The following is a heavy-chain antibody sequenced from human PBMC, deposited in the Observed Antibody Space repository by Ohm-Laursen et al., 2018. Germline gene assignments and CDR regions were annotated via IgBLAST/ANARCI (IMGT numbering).Heavy chain of an antibody. CDR3: ARDNRWYYDFWSGCRSYYYYGMDV. J-gene: IGHJ6*02. CDR2: ISSSGSTI. D-gene: IGHD3-3*01. Sequence: SLRLSCSASGFTFSDYYMSWIRQAPGKGLEWASYISSSGSTIYYADSVKGRFTISRDNAKNSLYLQMNGLRAEDTAVYYCARDNRWYYDFWSGCRSYYYYGMDVWGQGTTVTVSS. V-gene: IGHV3-11*01. CDR1: GFTFSDYY.